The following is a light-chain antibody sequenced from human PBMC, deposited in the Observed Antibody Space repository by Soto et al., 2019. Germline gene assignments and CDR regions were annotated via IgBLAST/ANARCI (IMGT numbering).Light chain of an antibody. Sequence: QSVLTQPPTVSGAPGQRVTISCTGGSSNIGAGYDVHWYQQLPGTAPKLLIYGNSNRPSGVPDRFSGSKYGTSASLAITGLQAEDEAGYYCQSYDNSRSGYVLFGGGTKLTVL. J-gene: IGLJ2*01. V-gene: IGLV1-40*01. CDR2: GNS. CDR3: QSYDNSRSGYVL. CDR1: SSNIGAGYD.